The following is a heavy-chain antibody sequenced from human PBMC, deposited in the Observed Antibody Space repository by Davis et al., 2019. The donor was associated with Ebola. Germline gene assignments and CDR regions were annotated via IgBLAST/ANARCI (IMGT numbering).Heavy chain of an antibody. Sequence: GESLKISCAASGFTFGSYAMHWVRQAPGKGLEWVAVLSYDGGKKYHADSVKGRFTISRDNSENTLYLQMNSLRPEDTAMYYCARGWELLTHFDFWGQGTLVTVSS. CDR1: GFTFGSYA. V-gene: IGHV3-30-3*01. J-gene: IGHJ4*02. D-gene: IGHD1-26*01. CDR2: LSYDGGKK. CDR3: ARGWELLTHFDF.